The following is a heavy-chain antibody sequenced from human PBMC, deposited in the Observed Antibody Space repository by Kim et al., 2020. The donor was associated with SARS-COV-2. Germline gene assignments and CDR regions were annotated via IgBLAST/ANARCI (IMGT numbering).Heavy chain of an antibody. V-gene: IGHV3-23*01. J-gene: IGHJ4*02. CDR1: GFTFNIYA. Sequence: GGSLRLSCAASGFTFNIYAMSWVRQAPGKGLEWVSTFTFSGGATYYADSVKGRFTISRDNSRNTLYLQMNSLRAEDTAIYYCAKDQSVYGYSGFDCWGQGTLVTVSS. CDR2: FTFSGGAT. CDR3: AKDQSVYGYSGFDC. D-gene: IGHD5-18*01.